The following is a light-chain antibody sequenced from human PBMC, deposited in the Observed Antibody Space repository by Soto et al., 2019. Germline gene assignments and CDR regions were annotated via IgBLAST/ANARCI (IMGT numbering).Light chain of an antibody. Sequence: EIVMTQSPATLSVSPGERATLSCRASQSVSSNLAWYQQKPGQAPRLLIYGASSRATGIPARFSGRGSGTDFTLTISRLEPEDFAVYYCQQYGSSPPLTFGGGTKVDIK. CDR2: GAS. J-gene: IGKJ4*01. CDR1: QSVSSN. V-gene: IGKV3-20*01. CDR3: QQYGSSPPLT.